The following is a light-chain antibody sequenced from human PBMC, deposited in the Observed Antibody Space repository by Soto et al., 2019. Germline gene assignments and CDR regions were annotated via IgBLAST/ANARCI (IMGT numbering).Light chain of an antibody. Sequence: QSVLTQPPSVSGAPGQRVTISFTGSSSNIGAGYDVHWYQQLPGTAPKLLVYGNSNRPSGVPDLFSGSKSGTSASLAITGLHAEDEADYYCQSYDSSLSGYVFGTGTKLTVL. V-gene: IGLV1-40*01. CDR1: SSNIGAGYD. J-gene: IGLJ1*01. CDR3: QSYDSSLSGYV. CDR2: GNS.